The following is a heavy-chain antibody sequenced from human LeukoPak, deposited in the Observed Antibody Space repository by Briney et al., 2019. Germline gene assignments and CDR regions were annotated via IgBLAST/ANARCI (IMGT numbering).Heavy chain of an antibody. CDR3: ARGETVTTSPRYFDY. CDR2: IWYDGSNK. V-gene: IGHV3-33*01. CDR1: GFTFSSYG. D-gene: IGHD4-17*01. Sequence: GGSLRLSCAASGFTFSSYGMHWVRQAPGKGLEWVAVIWYDGSNKYYADSVKGRFTIPRDNSKNTLYLQVNSLRAEDTAVYYCARGETVTTSPRYFDYWGQGTLVTVSS. J-gene: IGHJ4*02.